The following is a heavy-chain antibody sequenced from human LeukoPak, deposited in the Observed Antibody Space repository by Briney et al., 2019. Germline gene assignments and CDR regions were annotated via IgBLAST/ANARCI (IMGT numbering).Heavy chain of an antibody. CDR2: ITGSAGSA. V-gene: IGHV3-23*01. CDR1: GFTFSFHA. Sequence: TGGSLRLSCAASGFTFSFHAMTWVRQAPGKGLEWGSSITGSAGSAYYTDSVKGRFTISSDNSTRVLYLQMNSLAVQDAAIYYCAKVLDSSMVTGAFDVWGQGTLVTVSS. D-gene: IGHD5-18*01. J-gene: IGHJ4*02. CDR3: AKVLDSSMVTGAFDV.